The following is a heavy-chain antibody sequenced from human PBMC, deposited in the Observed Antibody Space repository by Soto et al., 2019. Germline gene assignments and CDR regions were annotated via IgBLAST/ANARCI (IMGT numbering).Heavy chain of an antibody. Sequence: SVKVSCKASGGTFSSYAISWVRQAPGQGLEWMGGIIPIFGTANYAQKFQGRVTITADESTSTAYMELSSLRSEDTAVYYCARSPKCSSSWYVYYYGMDVWGQGTTVTVSS. V-gene: IGHV1-69*01. CDR1: GGTFSSYA. CDR3: ARSPKCSSSWYVYYYGMDV. D-gene: IGHD6-13*01. CDR2: IIPIFGTA. J-gene: IGHJ6*02.